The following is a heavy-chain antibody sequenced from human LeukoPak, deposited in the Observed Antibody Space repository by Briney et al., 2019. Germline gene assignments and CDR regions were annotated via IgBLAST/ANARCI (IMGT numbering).Heavy chain of an antibody. CDR3: ARDSEGYQLLKGFDY. J-gene: IGHJ4*02. V-gene: IGHV3-11*04. CDR1: GFTFSDNY. D-gene: IGHD2-2*01. CDR2: ISSSGSTV. Sequence: GGSLRLSCAASGFTFSDNYMSRIRQAPGKGQEWLSKISSSGSTVHYADSVEGRFTFSRDNAKNSLSLQMNSLRAEDTAVYYCARDSEGYQLLKGFDYWGLGTLVTVSS.